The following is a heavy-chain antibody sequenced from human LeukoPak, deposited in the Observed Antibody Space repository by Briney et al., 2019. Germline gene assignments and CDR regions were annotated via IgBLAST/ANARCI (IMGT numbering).Heavy chain of an antibody. CDR2: ISSSSSTI. V-gene: IGHV3-48*01. D-gene: IGHD6-13*01. CDR1: GFTFSSYS. CDR3: TRVLAAGKEYYFDY. J-gene: IGHJ4*02. Sequence: GGSLRLSCAASGFTFSSYSMNWVRQAPGKGLEWVSYISSSSSTIYYADSVKGRFTISRDNSKNTLYLQMNSLRAEDTAVYYCTRVLAAGKEYYFDYWGQGTLVTVSS.